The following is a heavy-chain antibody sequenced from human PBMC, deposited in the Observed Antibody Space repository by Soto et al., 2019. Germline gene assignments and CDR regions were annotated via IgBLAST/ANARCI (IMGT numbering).Heavy chain of an antibody. CDR1: RYIFTNYG. J-gene: IGHJ6*02. CDR2: ITTYNGNT. V-gene: IGHV1-18*01. CDR3: ARALTGYGMDV. Sequence: QVQLVQSGVEVREPGASVKVSCKAVRYIFTNYGVSWVRQAPGQGLEWMGWITTYNGNTEYAQKFQGRVTMTTDASTSTAYMELGRPRSDYTAIYYCARALTGYGMDVWGQGTTVTVSS.